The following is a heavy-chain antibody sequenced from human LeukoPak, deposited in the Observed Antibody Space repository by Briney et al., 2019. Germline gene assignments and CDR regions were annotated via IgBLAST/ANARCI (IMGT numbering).Heavy chain of an antibody. V-gene: IGHV4-34*01. Sequence: SETLSLTCAVYGASFSGYYWSWIRQPPGEGLEWIGEINHSGSTNYNPSLKSRATISVETSKSQFSLKLSSVTAADTAVYYCARGERITFGGVIAWGQGTLVTVSS. D-gene: IGHD3-16*01. CDR2: INHSGST. CDR1: GASFSGYY. CDR3: ARGERITFGGVIA. J-gene: IGHJ5*02.